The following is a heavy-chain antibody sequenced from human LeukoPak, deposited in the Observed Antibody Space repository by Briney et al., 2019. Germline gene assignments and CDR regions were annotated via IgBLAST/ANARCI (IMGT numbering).Heavy chain of an antibody. V-gene: IGHV3-74*01. CDR3: AKDRAIIAVAEIDY. Sequence: PGGSLRLSCAASGFTFSSYWMHWVRQAPGKGLVWVSRINSDGSSTSYADSVKGRFTISRDNSKNTLYLQMNSLRAEDTAVYYCAKDRAIIAVAEIDYWGQGTLVTVSS. CDR1: GFTFSSYW. CDR2: INSDGSST. J-gene: IGHJ4*02. D-gene: IGHD6-19*01.